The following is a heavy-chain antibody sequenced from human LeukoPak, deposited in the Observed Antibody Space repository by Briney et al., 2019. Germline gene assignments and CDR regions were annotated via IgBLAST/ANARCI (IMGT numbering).Heavy chain of an antibody. CDR3: ARLLGGDEGADY. CDR1: EFTFSDYW. CDR2: VNQDGNNK. Sequence: GGSLRLSCAASEFTFSDYWMTWVRQAPGKGLEWVANVNQDGNNKNYVESVKGRFTISRDNAKNSLYLQMNSRRAEDTAVYYCARLLGGDEGADYWGQGTLVTVSS. V-gene: IGHV3-7*01. J-gene: IGHJ4*02. D-gene: IGHD1-26*01.